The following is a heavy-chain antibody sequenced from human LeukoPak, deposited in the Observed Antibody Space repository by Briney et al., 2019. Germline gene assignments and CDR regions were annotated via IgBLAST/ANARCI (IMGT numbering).Heavy chain of an antibody. CDR2: MNPNSGNT. J-gene: IGHJ4*02. Sequence: ASVKVSCKASGYTFTTYDINWVRQAPGQGLEWMGWMNPNSGNTGYARKFQGRVTMTRNTSITTAYMELSSLRSEDTAVYYCARRSGTAMTTTFDYWGQGTLVTVSS. V-gene: IGHV1-8*01. CDR1: GYTFTTYD. CDR3: ARRSGTAMTTTFDY. D-gene: IGHD4-17*01.